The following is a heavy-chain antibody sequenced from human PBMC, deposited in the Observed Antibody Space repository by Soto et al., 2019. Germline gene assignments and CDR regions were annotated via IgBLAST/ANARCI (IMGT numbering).Heavy chain of an antibody. Sequence: PGGSLRLSCAASGFSFSTYAMSWVRQAPGEGLEWVSAISGSGDSTYYADSVKGRFTISRDTSKNTLHLQMHSLRAEDTAIYYCAKNYYDSSGYYYRLEYWGQGTLVTVSS. V-gene: IGHV3-23*01. CDR1: GFSFSTYA. CDR3: AKNYYDSSGYYYRLEY. D-gene: IGHD3-22*01. J-gene: IGHJ4*02. CDR2: ISGSGDST.